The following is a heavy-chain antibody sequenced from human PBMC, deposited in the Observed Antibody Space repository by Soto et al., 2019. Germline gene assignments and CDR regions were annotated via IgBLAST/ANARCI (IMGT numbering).Heavy chain of an antibody. CDR1: GDSITTYKW. D-gene: IGHD7-27*01. CDR3: ATCQLGEYYYAMDI. CDR2: IYDSGNT. V-gene: IGHV4-4*02. J-gene: IGHJ6*02. Sequence: KTSETLSLTCGVSGDSITTYKWWTWVRQTPGKGLEWIGEIYDSGNTRYNPPLKSRVTISKDTSKNELSLKLNSVTVADTAVYYCATCQLGEYYYAMDIWGQGTTVTVSS.